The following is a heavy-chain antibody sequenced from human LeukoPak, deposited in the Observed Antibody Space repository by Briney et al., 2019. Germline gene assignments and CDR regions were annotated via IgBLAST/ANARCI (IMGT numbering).Heavy chain of an antibody. J-gene: IGHJ5*02. CDR2: INAGNGNT. CDR1: GYTFTSYA. Sequence: ASVKVSCKASGYTFTSYAMHWVRQAPGQRLEWMGWINAGNGNTKYSQKFQGRVTITRDTSASTAYMELSSLRSEDTAVYYCARDMHSPSSYDSSGYIPWGQGTLVTVSS. D-gene: IGHD3-22*01. V-gene: IGHV1-3*01. CDR3: ARDMHSPSSYDSSGYIP.